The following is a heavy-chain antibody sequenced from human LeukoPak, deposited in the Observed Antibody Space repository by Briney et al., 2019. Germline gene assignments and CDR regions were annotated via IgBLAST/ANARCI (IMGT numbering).Heavy chain of an antibody. Sequence: GGSLGLSCVASGFTFSSYSINWVRQAPGQGLDWVSYISSDSGTIYYADSVKGRFTISRDNAQNLLYLQMNSLRAEDTAVYYCASLSGYAHGAFDIWGQGTMVTVSS. V-gene: IGHV3-48*04. J-gene: IGHJ3*02. CDR2: ISSDSGTI. CDR3: ASLSGYAHGAFDI. CDR1: GFTFSSYS. D-gene: IGHD3-22*01.